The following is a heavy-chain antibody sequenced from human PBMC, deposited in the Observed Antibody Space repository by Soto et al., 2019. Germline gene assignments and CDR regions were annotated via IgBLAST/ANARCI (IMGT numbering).Heavy chain of an antibody. Sequence: SETLSVTCTVSGGSISSGVYYWSWIRHHPGKGLEWIGYIYYSGSTYYNPSLKSRVTISVDTSKNQFSLKLSSVTAADTAVYYCARDHVNIPSRTHYYGMDVWGQGTTVTVSS. CDR3: ARDHVNIPSRTHYYGMDV. V-gene: IGHV4-31*03. CDR1: GGSISSGVYY. J-gene: IGHJ6*02. CDR2: IYYSGST.